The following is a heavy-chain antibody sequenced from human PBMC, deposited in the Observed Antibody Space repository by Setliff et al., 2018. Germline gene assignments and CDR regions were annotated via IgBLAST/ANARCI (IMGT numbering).Heavy chain of an antibody. V-gene: IGHV4-59*08. J-gene: IGHJ5*02. Sequence: SETLSLTCTVSGDSLSSSYWSWIRQPPGKGLEWIGRFSYGVSTIYNPSLESRVTFSVDTSKNQFSLKLTSVTAADTAVYYCARRVLECGRTACPLGGSYNWFDPWGQGIGLTVSS. D-gene: IGHD3-3*01. CDR3: ARRVLECGRTACPLGGSYNWFDP. CDR1: GDSLSSSY. CDR2: FSYGVST.